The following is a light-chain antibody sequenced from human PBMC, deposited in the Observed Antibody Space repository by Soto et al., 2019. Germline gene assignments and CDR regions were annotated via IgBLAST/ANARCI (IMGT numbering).Light chain of an antibody. J-gene: IGKJ2*01. V-gene: IGKV1-5*03. CDR1: ESISGW. CDR3: QQYNSFSPT. CDR2: QAS. Sequence: DIQMTQSPSTLSASVGDRVTITCRASESISGWLAWYQQKPGKAPHLLIYQASILQSGVPSRFSGSGSGTEFPLTISSLQPDDFATYFCQQYNSFSPTFGQGTKLEV.